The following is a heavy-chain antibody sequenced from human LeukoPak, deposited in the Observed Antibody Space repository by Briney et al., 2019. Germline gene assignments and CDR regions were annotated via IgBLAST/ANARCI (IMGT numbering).Heavy chain of an antibody. CDR3: ARDPYSSSWSYYFDY. CDR2: IKQDGSEK. Sequence: GGSLRLSCAASGFTFGSYWMTWVRQAPGKGLEWVANIKQDGSEKYYVDSVKGRFTISRDNAKNSLYLQMNSLRAEDTAVYYCARDPYSSSWSYYFDYWGQGTLVTDSS. CDR1: GFTFGSYW. J-gene: IGHJ4*02. V-gene: IGHV3-7*05. D-gene: IGHD6-13*01.